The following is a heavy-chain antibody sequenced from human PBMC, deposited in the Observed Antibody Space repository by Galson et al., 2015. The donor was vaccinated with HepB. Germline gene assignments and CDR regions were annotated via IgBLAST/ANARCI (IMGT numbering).Heavy chain of an antibody. CDR3: ARDQGGALDY. V-gene: IGHV3-7*03. J-gene: IGHJ4*02. Sequence: SLRLSCAASGFTFSDYWMAWVRQAPGKGLEWVANIRRDGNEKHYADSVKGRFTISRDNAKNSLYLQMNSLRAGDTALYYCARDQGGALDYWGLGALVTVS. CDR1: GFTFSDYW. D-gene: IGHD3-10*01. CDR2: IRRDGNEK.